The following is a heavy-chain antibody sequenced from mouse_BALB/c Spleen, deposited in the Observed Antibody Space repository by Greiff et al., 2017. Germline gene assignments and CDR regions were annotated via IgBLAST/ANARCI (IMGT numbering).Heavy chain of an antibody. Sequence: VQLQESGAELARPGASVKLSCKASGYTFTSYWMQWVKQRPGQGLEWIGAIYPGDGDTRYTQKFKGKATLTADKSSSTAYMQLSSLASEDSAVYYCLTWYFDVWGAGTTVTVSS. CDR1: GYTFTSYW. CDR2: IYPGDGDT. J-gene: IGHJ1*01. V-gene: IGHV1-87*01. CDR3: LTWYFDV.